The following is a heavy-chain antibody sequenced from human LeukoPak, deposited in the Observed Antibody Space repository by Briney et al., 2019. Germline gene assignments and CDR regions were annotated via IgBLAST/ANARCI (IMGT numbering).Heavy chain of an antibody. CDR2: ISSSSSTI. CDR3: AKVAHYYYGSESYYFFEH. CDR1: GFTFSSYS. D-gene: IGHD3-10*01. V-gene: IGHV3-48*04. J-gene: IGHJ4*02. Sequence: GGSLRLSCAASGFTFSSYSMNWVRQAPGKGLEWVSYISSSSSTIYYADSVKGRFTISRDNAKNSLYLQMNSLRVEDTATYYCAKVAHYYYGSESYYFFEHWGQGTPVTASS.